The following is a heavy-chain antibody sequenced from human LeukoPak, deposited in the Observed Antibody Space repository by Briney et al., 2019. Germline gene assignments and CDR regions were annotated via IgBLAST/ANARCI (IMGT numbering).Heavy chain of an antibody. J-gene: IGHJ3*02. D-gene: IGHD2-2*03. Sequence: GGSLRLSCAASGFNFGNNAMSWVRQAPGKGLEWVSGISASGRSTFYADSVKGRFTISRDNSKNTLYLQMNSLRAEDTAVYYCAKDSDGYCSSTSCYHAFDIWGQGTMVTVSS. CDR1: GFNFGNNA. CDR2: ISASGRST. V-gene: IGHV3-23*01. CDR3: AKDSDGYCSSTSCYHAFDI.